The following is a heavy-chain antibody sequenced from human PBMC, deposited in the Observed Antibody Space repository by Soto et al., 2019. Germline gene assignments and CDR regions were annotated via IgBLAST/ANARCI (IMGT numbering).Heavy chain of an antibody. CDR1: GFTFSSYA. D-gene: IGHD3-16*01. CDR3: AKGIRGGGSKNDAFDI. CDR2: ISGSGGST. V-gene: IGHV3-23*01. J-gene: IGHJ3*02. Sequence: GGSLRLSCAASGFTFSSYAMSWVRQAPGKGLEWVSAISGSGGSTYYADSVKGRFTISRDNSKNTLYLQMNSLRAEDTAVYYCAKGIRGGGSKNDAFDIWGQGTMVTVSS.